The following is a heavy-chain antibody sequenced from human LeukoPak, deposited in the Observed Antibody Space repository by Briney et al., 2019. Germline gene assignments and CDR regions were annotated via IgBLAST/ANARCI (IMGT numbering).Heavy chain of an antibody. D-gene: IGHD1-26*01. V-gene: IGHV4-39*01. J-gene: IGHJ5*02. CDR1: GGSISSSGYY. CDR3: SRHEYSGSYYGLSWFDP. Sequence: SETLSLTCTVSGGSISSSGYYWGWIRQPPGKGLEWIASIYYSGSTYYNPSLKSRVAISVDTSKYQLSLKLSSLTAADTAVYYCSRHEYSGSYYGLSWFDPWGQGTLVTVSA. CDR2: IYYSGST.